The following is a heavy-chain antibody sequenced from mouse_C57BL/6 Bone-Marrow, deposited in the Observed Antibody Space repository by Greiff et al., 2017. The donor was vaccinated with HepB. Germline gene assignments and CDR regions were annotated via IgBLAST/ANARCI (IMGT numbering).Heavy chain of an antibody. CDR1: GYTFTDYN. Sequence: EVQGVESGPELVKPGASVKIPCKASGYTFTDYNMDWVKQSHGKSLEWIGDINPNNGGTIYNQKFKGKATLTVDKSSSTAYMELRSLTSEDTAVYYCARSQTAQATWFDYWGQGTTLTVSS. D-gene: IGHD3-2*02. CDR2: INPNNGGT. J-gene: IGHJ2*01. V-gene: IGHV1-18*01. CDR3: ARSQTAQATWFDY.